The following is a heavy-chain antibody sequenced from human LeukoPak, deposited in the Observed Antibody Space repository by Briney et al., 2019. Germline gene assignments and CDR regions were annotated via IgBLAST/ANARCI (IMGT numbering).Heavy chain of an antibody. J-gene: IGHJ6*04. V-gene: IGHV3-48*03. D-gene: IGHD3-10*02. CDR1: EFSVGSNY. Sequence: AGGSLRLSCAASEFSVGSNYMNWVRQAPGKGLEWVSYISSSGSTIYYADSVKGRFTISRDNAKNSLYLQMNSLRAEDTAVHYCAELGITMIGGVWGKGTTVTISS. CDR3: AELGITMIGGV. CDR2: ISSSGSTI.